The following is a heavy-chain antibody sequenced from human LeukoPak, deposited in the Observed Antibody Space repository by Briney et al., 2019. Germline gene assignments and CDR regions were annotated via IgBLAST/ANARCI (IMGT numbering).Heavy chain of an antibody. CDR2: IYTSGST. V-gene: IGHV4-61*02. CDR3: AKELRSYYGSGSPLDY. J-gene: IGHJ4*02. Sequence: SSETLSLTCTVSGCSISSGSYYWSWIRQPAGKGLEWIGRIYTSGSTNYNPSLKSRVTISVDTSKNQFPLKLSSVTAADTAVYYCAKELRSYYGSGSPLDYWGQGTLVTVSS. D-gene: IGHD3-10*01. CDR1: GCSISSGSYY.